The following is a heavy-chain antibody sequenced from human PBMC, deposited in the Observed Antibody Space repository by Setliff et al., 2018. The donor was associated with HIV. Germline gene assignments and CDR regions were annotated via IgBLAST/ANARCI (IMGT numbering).Heavy chain of an antibody. J-gene: IGHJ5*01. CDR1: GFTFSSYG. CDR3: VRVLLITNAVYGVVSNRFDP. Sequence: HPGGSLRLSCVVSGFTFSSYGMHWVRQAPGKGLEWVAVIWYDGTNIYYADSVKDRFTISRDNSKNTLYLQMNSLRVEDTAVYYCVRVLLITNAVYGVVSNRFDPWGQGTLVTVSS. CDR2: IWYDGTNI. D-gene: IGHD3-3*01. V-gene: IGHV3-33*01.